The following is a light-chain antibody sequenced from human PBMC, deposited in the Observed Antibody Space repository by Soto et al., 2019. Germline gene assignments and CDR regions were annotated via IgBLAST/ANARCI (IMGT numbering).Light chain of an antibody. CDR2: EVS. Sequence: QSVLTQPASVSGSPGQAITISCTGTSSDVGGYNFVSWYQQHPGKAPKLMIYEVSNRPSGVSNRFSGSKSGNTASLTISGLQAEDEADYYCNSYTSSRTLVFGGGTKHTVL. CDR1: SSDVGGYNF. J-gene: IGLJ3*02. CDR3: NSYTSSRTLV. V-gene: IGLV2-14*01.